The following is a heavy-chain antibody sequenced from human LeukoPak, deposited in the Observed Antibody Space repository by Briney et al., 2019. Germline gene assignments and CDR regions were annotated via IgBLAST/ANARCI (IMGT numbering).Heavy chain of an antibody. Sequence: GGSLRLSCSASGFTFRRYAMSWVRQAPGKGLEWVSAVTGSGGSSYYADSVNGRFTMSRDNSKNTVDLQMNSLRVEDTAVYYCAKAASLTGYYFDSWGQGTLVIVSS. D-gene: IGHD3-9*01. V-gene: IGHV3-23*01. CDR1: GFTFRRYA. CDR2: VTGSGGSS. CDR3: AKAASLTGYYFDS. J-gene: IGHJ4*02.